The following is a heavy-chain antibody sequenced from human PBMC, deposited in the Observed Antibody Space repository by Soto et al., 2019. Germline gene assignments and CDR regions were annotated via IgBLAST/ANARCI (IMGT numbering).Heavy chain of an antibody. Sequence: QITLNESGPTLVKPRQTLTLTCTFSGFSLTTSGVGVGWIRQSPGKAPEWLALIYWDDDKRYSPSLKSRLTITKDTSKNQVVLTMADLDPADTATYYCAHRVLRTVFGLVTTTAIYFDFWGQGTPVAVSS. V-gene: IGHV2-5*02. D-gene: IGHD3-3*01. J-gene: IGHJ4*02. CDR2: IYWDDDK. CDR3: AHRVLRTVFGLVTTTAIYFDF. CDR1: GFSLTTSGVG.